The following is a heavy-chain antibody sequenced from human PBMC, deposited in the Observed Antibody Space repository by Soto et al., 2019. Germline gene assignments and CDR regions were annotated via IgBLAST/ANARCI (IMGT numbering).Heavy chain of an antibody. CDR2: ISYDGSNK. CDR3: AKDGLPPYYGGNSVAEY. CDR1: GFTFSSYG. J-gene: IGHJ4*02. D-gene: IGHD4-17*01. Sequence: QVQLVESGGGVVQPGRSLRLSCAACGFTFSSYGMHWVRQAPGKGLEWVAVISYDGSNKYYADSVKGRFTISRDNSKNTLYLQMNSLRAEDTAVYYCAKDGLPPYYGGNSVAEYWGKGTLVTVSS. V-gene: IGHV3-30*18.